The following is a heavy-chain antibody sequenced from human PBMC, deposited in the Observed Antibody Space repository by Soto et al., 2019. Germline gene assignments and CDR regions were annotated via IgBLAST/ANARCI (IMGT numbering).Heavy chain of an antibody. V-gene: IGHV3-33*01. D-gene: IGHD1-26*01. CDR1: GFTFSSYG. CDR3: ARDKVPWRSYLSDDAFDI. Sequence: GGSLRLSCAASGFTFSSYGMHWVRQAPGKGLEWVAVIWYDGSNKYYADSVKGRFTISRDNSKNTLYLQMNSLRAEDTAVYYCARDKVPWRSYLSDDAFDIWGQGTMVTVSS. J-gene: IGHJ3*02. CDR2: IWYDGSNK.